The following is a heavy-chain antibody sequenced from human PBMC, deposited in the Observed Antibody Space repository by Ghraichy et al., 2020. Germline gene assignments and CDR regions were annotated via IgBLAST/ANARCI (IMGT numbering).Heavy chain of an antibody. V-gene: IGHV3-11*03. CDR1: GFTFSDYY. CDR3: ARKDLGVVGAHSMSYYYYYMDV. Sequence: GGSLRLSCAASGFTFSDYYMSWIRQAPGKGLEWVSYISSSSSYTNYADSVKGRFTISRDNAKNSLYLQMNSLRAEDTAVYYCARKDLGVVGAHSMSYYYYYMDVWGKGTTVTVSS. CDR2: ISSSSSYT. J-gene: IGHJ6*03. D-gene: IGHD1-26*01.